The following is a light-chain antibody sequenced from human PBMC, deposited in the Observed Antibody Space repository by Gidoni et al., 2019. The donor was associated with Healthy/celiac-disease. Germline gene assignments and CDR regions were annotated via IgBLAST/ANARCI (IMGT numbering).Light chain of an antibody. CDR2: AAS. V-gene: IGKV1-39*01. CDR1: QSISSY. CDR3: QQCYSTPRT. J-gene: IGKJ1*01. Sequence: DIQMTQSPSSLSASVGDRVTITCRASQSISSYLHWYQQKPGKAPKLLIYAASSLQSGVPSRFSGSGSGTDFTLTISSLQPEDFATYYCQQCYSTPRTFXQXTKVEIK.